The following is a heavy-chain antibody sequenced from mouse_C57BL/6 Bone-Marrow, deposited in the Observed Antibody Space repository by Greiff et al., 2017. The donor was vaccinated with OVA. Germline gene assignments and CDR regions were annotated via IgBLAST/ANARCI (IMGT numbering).Heavy chain of an antibody. V-gene: IGHV1-42*01. Sequence: VQLQQSGPELVKPGASVKISCKASGYSFTGYYMNWVKQSPEKSLEWIGEINPSTGGTTYNQKFKAKATLTVDKSSSTAYMQIKSLTAEDSAVYYCARLRGYFDVWGTGTTVTVSS. CDR1: GYSFTGYY. J-gene: IGHJ1*03. D-gene: IGHD3-3*01. CDR2: INPSTGGT. CDR3: ARLRGYFDV.